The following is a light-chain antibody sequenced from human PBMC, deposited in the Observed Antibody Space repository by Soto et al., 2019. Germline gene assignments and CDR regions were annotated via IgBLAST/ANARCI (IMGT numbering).Light chain of an antibody. J-gene: IGKJ2*01. CDR1: QSLLHSNGYNY. Sequence: DLVMTQSPLSLPVTPGEPASISCRSSQSLLHSNGYNYLAWYLQKPGQSPQLLSYTLSYRASGVPDRFRGSGSGTDFTLKISKVEAEDVGVYYCMQRTEFPFSFGQGTKLEIK. CDR3: MQRTEFPFS. CDR2: TLS. V-gene: IGKV2-40*01.